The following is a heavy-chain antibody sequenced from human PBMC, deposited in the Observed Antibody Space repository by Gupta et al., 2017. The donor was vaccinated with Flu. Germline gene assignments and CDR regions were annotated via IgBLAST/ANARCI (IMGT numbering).Heavy chain of an antibody. CDR1: GFTFSINS. D-gene: IGHD4-17*01. CDR2: ISGRDGST. J-gene: IGHJ4*02. CDR3: AKLLRD. V-gene: IGHV3-23*01. Sequence: EVQLLESGGGLVQPGGSLRLSCAASGFTFSINSMGWVRQAPGKGLEWVSSISGRDGSTYHADSVKGRFTISRDNSNNTLYLQMNSLRVEDTAVYYCAKLLRDWGQGILVTVSS.